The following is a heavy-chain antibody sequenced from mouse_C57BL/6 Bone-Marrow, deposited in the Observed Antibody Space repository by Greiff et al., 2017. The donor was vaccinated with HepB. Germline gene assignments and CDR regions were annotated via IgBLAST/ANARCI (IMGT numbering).Heavy chain of an antibody. CDR1: GYAFTNYL. CDR2: INPGSGGT. V-gene: IGHV1-54*01. D-gene: IGHD1-1*01. J-gene: IGHJ1*03. Sequence: QVQLQQSGAELVRPGTSVKVSCKASGYAFTNYLIEWVKQRPGQGLEWIGVINPGSGGTNYNEKFKGKATLTADKSSSTAYMQLSSLTSEDSAVYFCARYYGSSRWYFEVWGTGTTVTVSS. CDR3: ARYYGSSRWYFEV.